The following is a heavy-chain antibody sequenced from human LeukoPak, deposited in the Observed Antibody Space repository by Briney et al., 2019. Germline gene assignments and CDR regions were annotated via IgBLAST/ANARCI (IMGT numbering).Heavy chain of an antibody. Sequence: PSETLSLTCTVSGGSISNYYWNWIRQPPGKGLEYIGYIYYSGSTNYNPSLKSRVTISVDTSKNQFSLKLSSVTAADTAVYYCARTEESGYSYGYFGYYYYMDVWGKGTTVTVSS. CDR2: IYYSGST. J-gene: IGHJ6*03. CDR3: ARTEESGYSYGYFGYYYYMDV. V-gene: IGHV4-59*01. D-gene: IGHD5-18*01. CDR1: GGSISNYY.